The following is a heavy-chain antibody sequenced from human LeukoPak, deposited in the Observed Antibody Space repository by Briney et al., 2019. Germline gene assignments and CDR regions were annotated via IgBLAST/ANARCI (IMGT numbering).Heavy chain of an antibody. CDR2: MNPNSGNT. Sequence: ASVKVSCKASGYTFTSYDINWVRQATGQGLEWMGWMNPNSGNTGYAQKFQGRVTMTRNTSISTAYMELSSLRSEDTAVYYCARAGGSYGTFDYWGQGTLVTVSS. V-gene: IGHV1-8*01. CDR3: ARAGGSYGTFDY. D-gene: IGHD1-26*01. CDR1: GYTFTSYD. J-gene: IGHJ4*02.